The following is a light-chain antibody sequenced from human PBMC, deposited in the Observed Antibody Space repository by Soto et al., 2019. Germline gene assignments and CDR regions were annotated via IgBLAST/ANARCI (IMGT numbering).Light chain of an antibody. CDR2: YDS. CDR3: QVWDNISDHPV. Sequence: SYELTQPPSLSVAPGKTARITCGGDNIGGKSVHWYQHKPGQAPVLVIHYDSDRPSGIPYRFSGSNSGNTATLTISGVGVGDEADYYCQVWDNISDHPVFGGGTQLTVL. J-gene: IGLJ2*01. CDR1: NIGGKS. V-gene: IGLV3-21*04.